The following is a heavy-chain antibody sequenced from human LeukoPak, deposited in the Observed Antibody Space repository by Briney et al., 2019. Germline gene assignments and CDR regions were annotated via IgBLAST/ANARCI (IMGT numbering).Heavy chain of an antibody. D-gene: IGHD2-2*01. J-gene: IGHJ3*02. CDR1: GGSISRSY. CDR3: ARQYCTSTTCRTFDI. V-gene: IGHV4-59*01. CDR2: IYYSGTT. Sequence: SETLSLTCTVSGGSISRSYWSWIRQPPGKGLEWIGYIYYSGTTNYNPSLKSRLTISVDTSNNQFSLKLSSVTAADTAVYYCARQYCTSTTCRTFDIWSQGTMVTVSS.